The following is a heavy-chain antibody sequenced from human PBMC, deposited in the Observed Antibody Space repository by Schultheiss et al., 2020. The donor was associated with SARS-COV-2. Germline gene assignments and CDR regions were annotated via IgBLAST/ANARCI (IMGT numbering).Heavy chain of an antibody. V-gene: IGHV1-2*06. J-gene: IGHJ3*02. CDR3: ARVGPQLLAAAGAFDI. CDR1: GYTFSSYY. D-gene: IGHD2-2*01. Sequence: GESLKISCKASGYTFSSYYMHWVRQAPGQGLEWMGRINPNSGGTNYAQKFQGRVTMTRDTSTSTVYMELSSLRSEDTAVYYCARVGPQLLAAAGAFDIWGQGTMVTVSS. CDR2: INPNSGGT.